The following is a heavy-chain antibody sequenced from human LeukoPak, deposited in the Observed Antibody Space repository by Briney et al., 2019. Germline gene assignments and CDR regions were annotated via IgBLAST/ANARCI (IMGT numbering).Heavy chain of an antibody. CDR2: VNLQGST. V-gene: IGHV4-4*02. CDR3: AREGGPYRPLDY. J-gene: IGHJ4*02. Sequence: PSGTLSLTCGLSGGSLTNTNYWTWVRQPPGKGLEWIGEVNLQGSTNYNPSLMGRVAISVDTSENHISLQLTSVTAADTAVYYCAREGGPYRPLDYSGQGTLVTVSS. CDR1: GGSLTNTNY.